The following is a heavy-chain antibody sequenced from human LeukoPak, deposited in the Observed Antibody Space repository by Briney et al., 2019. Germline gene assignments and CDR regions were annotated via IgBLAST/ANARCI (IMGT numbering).Heavy chain of an antibody. CDR3: APGRGQVGVSCGLSDY. J-gene: IGHJ4*02. CDR1: GYTFTGYY. V-gene: IGHV1-2*06. D-gene: IGHD2-15*01. CDR2: INPNSGGT. Sequence: GASVKVSCKASGYTFTGYYIHWVRQAPGQGLEWMGRINPNSGGTNFAQRFQGSVTMTRATSISTTYMELSGLRSDETAVYYCAPGRGQVGVSCGLSDYWGQGTLVTVSS.